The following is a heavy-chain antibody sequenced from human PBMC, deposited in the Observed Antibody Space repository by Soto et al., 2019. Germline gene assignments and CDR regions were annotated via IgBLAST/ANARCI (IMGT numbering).Heavy chain of an antibody. CDR1: GGSISSYY. Sequence: SETLSLTCTVSGGSISSYYWSWIRQPPGKGLEWIGYIYYSGSTNYNPSLKSRVTISVDTSKNQFSLKLSSVTAADTAVYYCAGQYDFWSGQYPVPVMDVWGKGTTVTVSS. CDR3: AGQYDFWSGQYPVPVMDV. V-gene: IGHV4-59*08. J-gene: IGHJ6*03. CDR2: IYYSGST. D-gene: IGHD3-3*01.